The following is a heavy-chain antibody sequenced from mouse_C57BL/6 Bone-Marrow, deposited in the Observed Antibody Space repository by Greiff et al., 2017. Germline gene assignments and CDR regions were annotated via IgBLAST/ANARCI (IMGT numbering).Heavy chain of an antibody. CDR1: GYTFTSYW. J-gene: IGHJ1*03. D-gene: IGHD1-1*01. CDR3: AITTVVPYWYFDV. V-gene: IGHV1-52*01. Sequence: LQQPGAELVRPGSSVKLSCKASGYTFTSYWMHWVKQRPIQGLEWIGNIDPSDSETHYNQKFKDKATLTVDKSSSTAYMQLSSLTSEDSAVYYCAITTVVPYWYFDVWGTGTTVTVSS. CDR2: IDPSDSET.